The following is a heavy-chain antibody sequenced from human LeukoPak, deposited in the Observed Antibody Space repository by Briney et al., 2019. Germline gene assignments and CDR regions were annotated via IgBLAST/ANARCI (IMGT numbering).Heavy chain of an antibody. CDR3: ARAYYYGSGSYSLLGY. Sequence: GESLKISCKGSGYSFTSYWIGWVRQMPGKGLEWMGIIYPGDSDTRYSPSFQGQVTISADKSISTAYLQWSSLKAPDTAMYYCARAYYYGSGSYSLLGYWGQGTLVTVSS. V-gene: IGHV5-51*01. J-gene: IGHJ4*02. D-gene: IGHD3-10*01. CDR2: IYPGDSDT. CDR1: GYSFTSYW.